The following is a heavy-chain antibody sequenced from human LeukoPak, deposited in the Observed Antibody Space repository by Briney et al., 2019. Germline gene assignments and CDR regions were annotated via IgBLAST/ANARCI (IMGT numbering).Heavy chain of an antibody. CDR3: ARDQIVVAGNWFDP. CDR2: IYYSGNT. V-gene: IGHV4-59*01. Sequence: SETLSLTCTVSGDSITGYYWSWIRQPPGKGLEWIGDIYYSGNTNYNPSPKSRVTISIDTSKNQFSLNLRSVTTADTAVYYCARDQIVVAGNWFDPWGQGTLVTVSS. CDR1: GDSITGYY. J-gene: IGHJ5*02. D-gene: IGHD1-26*01.